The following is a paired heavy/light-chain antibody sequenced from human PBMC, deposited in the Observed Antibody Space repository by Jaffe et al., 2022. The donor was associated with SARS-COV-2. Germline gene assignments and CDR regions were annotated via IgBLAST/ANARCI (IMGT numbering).Heavy chain of an antibody. CDR2: IIWNSGNI. CDR3: AKVRYPSGRDGAFDI. V-gene: IGHV3-9*01. J-gene: IGHJ3*02. Sequence: EVQLVESGGGLVQPGRSLGLSCAASGFTFDDYAMHWVRQPPGKGLEWVSGIIWNSGNIGYADSVKGRFTISRDNAKSSLYLQMNSLRAEDTALYYCAKVRYPSGRDGAFDIWGQGTMVTVSS. D-gene: IGHD2-21*01. CDR1: GFTFDDYA.
Light chain of an antibody. J-gene: IGKJ1*01. CDR2: RAS. CDR1: QSISSW. CDR3: QQYNSYST. V-gene: IGKV1-5*03. Sequence: DIQMTQSPSTLSASVGDRVTITCRASQSISSWLAWYQQKPGKAPKLLIYRASSLESGVPSRFSGSGSGTEFTLTISSLQPDDFATYYCQQYNSYSTFGQGTKVEIK.